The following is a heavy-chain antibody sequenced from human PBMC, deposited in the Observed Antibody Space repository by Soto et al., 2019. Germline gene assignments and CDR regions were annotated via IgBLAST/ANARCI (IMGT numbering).Heavy chain of an antibody. J-gene: IGHJ6*03. CDR1: GITFSSNT. CDR2: ISIGGNT. Sequence: EVQLLESGGGLVQPGGSLRLSCAASGITFSSNTMRWVRQAPGKGLEWVSTISIGGNTYYADSVKGRSTISRDNSKNTLYLQVNSLRAEDTALYYCTKYVGGHYMDVWGKGTTVTVSS. V-gene: IGHV3-23*01. CDR3: TKYVGGHYMDV. D-gene: IGHD3-16*01.